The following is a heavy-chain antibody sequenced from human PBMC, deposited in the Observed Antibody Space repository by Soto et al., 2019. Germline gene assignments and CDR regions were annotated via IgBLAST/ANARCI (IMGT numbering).Heavy chain of an antibody. V-gene: IGHV1-69*13. CDR1: GYTFTSYA. D-gene: IGHD5-12*01. CDR2: IIPIFGTA. J-gene: IGHJ4*02. CDR3: ARAWLRVPYYFDY. Sequence: ASVKVSCKAPGYTFTSYAISWVRQAPGQGLEWMGRIIPIFGTANYAQKFQGRVTITADESTSTAYMELSSLRSEDTAVYYCARAWLRVPYYFDYWGQGTLVTVSS.